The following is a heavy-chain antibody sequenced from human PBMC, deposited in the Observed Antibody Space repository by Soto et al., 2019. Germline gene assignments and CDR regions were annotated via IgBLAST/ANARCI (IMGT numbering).Heavy chain of an antibody. J-gene: IGHJ4*02. Sequence: GESLKISCKGSGYTFTSYSIAWVRQMPGKGLEWMGIIYPYDSDTRYSPSFQGQVTISVDKSISAAYLQWSSLKASDTAMYYCARIGSAYGPFDFWGQGTLVT. CDR1: GYTFTSYS. CDR2: IYPYDSDT. V-gene: IGHV5-51*01. CDR3: ARIGSAYGPFDF. D-gene: IGHD3-10*01.